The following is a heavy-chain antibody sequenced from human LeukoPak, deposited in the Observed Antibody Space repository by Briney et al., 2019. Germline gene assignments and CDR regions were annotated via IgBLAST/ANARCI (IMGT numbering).Heavy chain of an antibody. D-gene: IGHD6-13*01. CDR3: ARETLRGIAAAGTHES. Sequence: SETLSLTCAVYGGSFSGYYWSWIRQPPGKGLERIGEINHSGSTNYNPSLKSRVTISVDTSKNQFSLKLSSVTAADTAVYYCARETLRGIAAAGTHESWGQGTLVNVSS. J-gene: IGHJ4*02. CDR1: GGSFSGYY. V-gene: IGHV4-34*01. CDR2: INHSGST.